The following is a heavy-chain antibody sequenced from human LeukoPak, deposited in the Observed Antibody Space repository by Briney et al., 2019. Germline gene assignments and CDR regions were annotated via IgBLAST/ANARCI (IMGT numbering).Heavy chain of an antibody. CDR3: ARAGPYYYDSSGYYSDY. J-gene: IGHJ4*02. D-gene: IGHD3-22*01. CDR2: INHSGST. V-gene: IGHV4-34*01. Sequence: SETLSLTCAVYGGSFSGYYWSWIRQPPGKGLEWIGEINHSGSTNYNPSLKSRVTISVDTSKNQFSLKLSSVTAADTAVYYCARAGPYYYDSSGYYSDYWGQGTLVTISS. CDR1: GGSFSGYY.